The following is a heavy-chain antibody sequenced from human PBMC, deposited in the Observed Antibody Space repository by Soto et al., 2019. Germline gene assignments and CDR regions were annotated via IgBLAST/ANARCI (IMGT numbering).Heavy chain of an antibody. CDR2: IYPGDSDT. CDR1: GFTFTSYW. CDR3: AKHEGYCSSTTCSNFDY. J-gene: IGHJ4*02. V-gene: IGHV5-51*01. D-gene: IGHD2-2*01. Sequence: RESLKISCKASGFTFTSYWIAWVRQMPGEGLEWMGIIYPGDSDTSYSPSFQGQVTISADKSINTAYLQWSSLKASDTAMYYCAKHEGYCSSTTCSNFDYWGQGTLVTVSS.